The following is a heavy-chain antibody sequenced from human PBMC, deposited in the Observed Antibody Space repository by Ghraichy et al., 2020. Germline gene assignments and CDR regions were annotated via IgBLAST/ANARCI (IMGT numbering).Heavy chain of an antibody. CDR2: IIPILGIA. Sequence: SVKVSCKASGGTFSSYAISWVRQAPGQGLEWMGRIIPILGIANYAQKFQGRVTITADKSTSTAYMELSSLRSEDTAVYYCARAGGRYGSGWYEDWGQGTLVTVSS. D-gene: IGHD6-19*01. CDR1: GGTFSSYA. V-gene: IGHV1-69*04. CDR3: ARAGGRYGSGWYED. J-gene: IGHJ4*02.